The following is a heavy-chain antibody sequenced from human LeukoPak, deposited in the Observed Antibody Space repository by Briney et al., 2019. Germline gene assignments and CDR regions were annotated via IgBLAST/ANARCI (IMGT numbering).Heavy chain of an antibody. D-gene: IGHD1-26*01. CDR3: AREIVGATRPYYWYFDL. Sequence: SETLSLTCTVSGGSISIYYWNWIRQPPGKGLKWIGYIYYSWSTYYNPSLKSRVTISVDTSKNQFFLKLSSVTATDTAVYYCAREIVGATRPYYWYFDLWGRGTLVTVSS. CDR2: IYYSWST. CDR1: GGSISIYY. J-gene: IGHJ2*01. V-gene: IGHV4-59*12.